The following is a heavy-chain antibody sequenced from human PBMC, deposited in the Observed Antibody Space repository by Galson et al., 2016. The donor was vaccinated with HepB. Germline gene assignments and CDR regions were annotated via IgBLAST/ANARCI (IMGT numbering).Heavy chain of an antibody. CDR2: IYSGDST. V-gene: IGHV3-53*01. J-gene: IGHJ5*02. D-gene: IGHD6-19*01. Sequence: SLRLSCAASGFTVSSTFMTWVRQAPGKGLVWVSVIYSGDSTNYADSVKGRFTISRDNSKNTLYLQMNSLRVEDTAVYYCARGKAVTGSDPLDPWGQGTLVTVSS. CDR1: GFTVSSTF. CDR3: ARGKAVTGSDPLDP.